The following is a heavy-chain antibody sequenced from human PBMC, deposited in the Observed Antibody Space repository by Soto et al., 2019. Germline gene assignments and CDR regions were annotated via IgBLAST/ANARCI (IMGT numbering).Heavy chain of an antibody. CDR3: AREGELARGLYAFDI. CDR1: GFTFSSYS. V-gene: IGHV3-48*02. D-gene: IGHD1-26*01. J-gene: IGHJ3*02. CDR2: ISSSSSTI. Sequence: GGSLRLSCAASGFTFSSYSMNWVRQAPGKGLEWVSYISSSSSTIYYADSVKGRLTISRDNAKNSLYLQMNSLRDEDTAVYYCAREGELARGLYAFDIWGQGTMVTVSS.